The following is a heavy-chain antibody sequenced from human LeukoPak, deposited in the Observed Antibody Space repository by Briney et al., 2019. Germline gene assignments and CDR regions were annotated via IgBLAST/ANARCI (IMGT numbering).Heavy chain of an antibody. CDR1: GFSFSDSE. Sequence: TGGSLRLSCAASGFSFSDSEMNWVRQAPGKGLEWVSHISGSSATIYYADSVKGRFTISRDNAKNSLYLQMNGLAVEDTALYFCARDLTPECPKSGHCREDAYWGQGALVTVSS. J-gene: IGHJ4*02. CDR3: ARDLTPECPKSGHCREDAY. CDR2: ISGSSATI. V-gene: IGHV3-48*03. D-gene: IGHD1-26*01.